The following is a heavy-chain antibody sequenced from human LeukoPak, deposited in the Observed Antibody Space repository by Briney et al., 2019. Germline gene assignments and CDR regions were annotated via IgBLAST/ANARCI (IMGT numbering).Heavy chain of an antibody. CDR1: GGSFSGYY. V-gene: IGHV4-34*01. CDR3: ARAQIAVPHAFDI. CDR2: INHSEST. J-gene: IGHJ3*02. Sequence: PSETLSLTCAVYGGSFSGYYWSWIRQPPGKGLEWIGEINHSESTNYNPSLKSRVTISVDTSKNQFSLKLSSVTAADTAVYYCARAQIAVPHAFDIWGQGTMVTVSS. D-gene: IGHD6-19*01.